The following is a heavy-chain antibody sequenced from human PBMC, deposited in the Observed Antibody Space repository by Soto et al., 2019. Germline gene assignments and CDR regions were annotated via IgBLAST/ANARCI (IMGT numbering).Heavy chain of an antibody. V-gene: IGHV4-34*01. CDR1: GGSFSGYY. CDR3: ARDGSIPFDY. Sequence: ETLSLTCAVYGGSFSGYYWSWIRQPPGKGLEWIGEINHSGSTNYNPSLKSRVTISVDTSKNQFSLKLSSVTATDTAVYYCARDGSIPFDYWGQGTLVTVSS. D-gene: IGHD3-10*01. J-gene: IGHJ4*02. CDR2: INHSGST.